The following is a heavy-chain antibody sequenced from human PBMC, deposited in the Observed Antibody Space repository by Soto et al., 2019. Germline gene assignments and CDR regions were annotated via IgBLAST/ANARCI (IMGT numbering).Heavy chain of an antibody. CDR3: ARGYCSSNSCYLDYSYYGMDV. CDR1: GYTFTGYY. D-gene: IGHD2-2*01. Sequence: ASVKVSCKASGYTFTGYYMHWVRQAPGQGLEWMGWINPNSGGTNYAQKFQGRVTMTRDTSISTAYMELSRLRSDDTDVYYCARGYCSSNSCYLDYSYYGMDVWGQGTTVTVYS. CDR2: INPNSGGT. V-gene: IGHV1-2*02. J-gene: IGHJ6*02.